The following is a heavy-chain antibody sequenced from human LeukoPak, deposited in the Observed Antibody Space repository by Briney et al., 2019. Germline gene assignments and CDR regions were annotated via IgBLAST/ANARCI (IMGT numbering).Heavy chain of an antibody. CDR1: DGSLYEYY. J-gene: IGHJ3*02. Sequence: SETLSLTCAVYDGSLYEYYWSWFRQSPGKGLEWIGEVSHGGGTNYNWSLEGRVTISVDRSKNQFSLMLTSVTAADTAIYYCAREMWVARSGFDIWAQGTMVTVSS. D-gene: IGHD3-3*01. CDR3: AREMWVARSGFDI. CDR2: VSHGGGT. V-gene: IGHV4-34*01.